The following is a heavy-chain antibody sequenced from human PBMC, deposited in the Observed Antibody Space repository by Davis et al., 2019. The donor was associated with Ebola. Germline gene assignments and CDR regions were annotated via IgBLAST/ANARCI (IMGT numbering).Heavy chain of an antibody. CDR2: IYYSGST. Sequence: PGGSLRLSCTVSGGSISSYYWSWIRQPPGKGLEWIGYIYYSGSTNYNPSLKSRVTISVDTSKNQFSLKLSSVTAADTAVYYCARGEGVATIYYYYGMDVWGQGTTVTVPS. J-gene: IGHJ6*02. D-gene: IGHD5-12*01. V-gene: IGHV4-59*01. CDR1: GGSISSYY. CDR3: ARGEGVATIYYYYGMDV.